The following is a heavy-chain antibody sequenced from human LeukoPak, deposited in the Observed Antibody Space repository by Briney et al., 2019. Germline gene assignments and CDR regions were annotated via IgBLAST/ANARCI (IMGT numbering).Heavy chain of an antibody. J-gene: IGHJ5*02. CDR2: ISTSSSYT. CDR1: GFTFSDYY. D-gene: IGHD1-26*01. CDR3: ARDWEPSHEHRFDP. Sequence: PGGSLRLSCAASGFTFSDYYMSWVRQAPGKGLEWVSYISTSSSYTNYAGSVKGRFTISRDNAKHSLYLQMHTLSAEDTDVYHCARDWEPSHEHRFDPWRQGPLVPVSS. V-gene: IGHV3-11*06.